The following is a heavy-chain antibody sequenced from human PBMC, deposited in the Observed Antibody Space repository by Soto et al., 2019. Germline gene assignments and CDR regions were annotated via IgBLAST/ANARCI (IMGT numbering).Heavy chain of an antibody. Sequence: SETLSLTCTVSGGSISSGGYYWSWIRQHPGKGLERIGYIYYSGSTYHNPSLKSQVTISVDTSKNQFSLKLSSVTAADTAVYYCARVDRYYGSGSYYSNYYYYYYMDVWGKGTTVTVSS. J-gene: IGHJ6*03. CDR2: IYYSGST. CDR3: ARVDRYYGSGSYYSNYYYYYYMDV. V-gene: IGHV4-31*01. D-gene: IGHD3-10*01. CDR1: GGSISSGGYY.